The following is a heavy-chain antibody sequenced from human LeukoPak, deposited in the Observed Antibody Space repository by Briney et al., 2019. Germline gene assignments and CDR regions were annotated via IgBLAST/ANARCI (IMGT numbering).Heavy chain of an antibody. CDR1: GFTFSRYS. CDR3: AKAMYDSSGYYVGY. J-gene: IGHJ4*02. D-gene: IGHD3-22*01. V-gene: IGHV3-33*06. CDR2: IWYDGSKK. Sequence: GGSLRLSCAASGFTFSRYSMHWVRQAPGKGLEWVAVIWYDGSKKYYADSVKGRFTISRGNSKNTLYLQMNSLRAEDTAVYYCAKAMYDSSGYYVGYWGQGTLVTVSS.